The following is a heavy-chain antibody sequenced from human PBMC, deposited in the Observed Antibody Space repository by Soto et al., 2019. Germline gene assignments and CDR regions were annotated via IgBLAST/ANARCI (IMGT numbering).Heavy chain of an antibody. CDR1: GGSISSSNW. Sequence: PSETLSLTCAVSGGSISSSNWWSWVRQPPGKGLEWIGEIYHSGSTNYNPSLKSRVTISVDKSKNQFSLKLSSVTAADTAVYYCASLVVVAATPINDAFDTWGQGTMVTVSS. V-gene: IGHV4-4*02. CDR2: IYHSGST. D-gene: IGHD2-15*01. J-gene: IGHJ3*02. CDR3: ASLVVVAATPINDAFDT.